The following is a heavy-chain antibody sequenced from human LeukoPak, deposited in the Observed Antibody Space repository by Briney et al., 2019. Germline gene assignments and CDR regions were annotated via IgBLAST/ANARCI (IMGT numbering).Heavy chain of an antibody. Sequence: PSETLSLTCAVYGGSFSGYYWSWIRQPPGKGLEWIGVINHSGSTNYNPSLKSRVTISVDTSKNQFSLKLSSVTAADTAVYYCARGPDIVVVPAAMPVGDYWGQGTLVTVSS. D-gene: IGHD2-2*01. J-gene: IGHJ4*02. CDR1: GGSFSGYY. CDR2: INHSGST. V-gene: IGHV4-34*01. CDR3: ARGPDIVVVPAAMPVGDY.